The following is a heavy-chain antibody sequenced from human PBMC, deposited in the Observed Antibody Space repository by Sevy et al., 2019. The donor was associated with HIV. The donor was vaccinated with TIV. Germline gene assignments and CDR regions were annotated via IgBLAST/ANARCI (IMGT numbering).Heavy chain of an antibody. Sequence: GGSLRLSCAASGFTFSSYGMHWVRQAPGKGLEWVAFIRYDGSNKYYADSEKGRFTNSRDNSKNTLYMQMNSLRAEDTAVYYCAKVPAGGTTLYYYYYMDVWGKGTTVTVSS. V-gene: IGHV3-30*02. J-gene: IGHJ6*03. CDR3: AKVPAGGTTLYYYYYMDV. CDR1: GFTFSSYG. CDR2: IRYDGSNK. D-gene: IGHD1-7*01.